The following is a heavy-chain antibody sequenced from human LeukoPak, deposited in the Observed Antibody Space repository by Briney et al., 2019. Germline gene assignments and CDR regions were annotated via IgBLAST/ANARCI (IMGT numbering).Heavy chain of an antibody. V-gene: IGHV3-21*01. Sequence: GGSLRLSCAASGFTFSSYSMNWVRQAPGKGLEWVSSISSSSSYIYYADSVKGRFTISRDNAKNSLYLQMNSLRAEDTAVYYCAREPGIGYAFDIWGHGTVVTVSS. CDR2: ISSSSSYI. D-gene: IGHD2/OR15-2a*01. CDR3: AREPGIGYAFDI. CDR1: GFTFSSYS. J-gene: IGHJ3*02.